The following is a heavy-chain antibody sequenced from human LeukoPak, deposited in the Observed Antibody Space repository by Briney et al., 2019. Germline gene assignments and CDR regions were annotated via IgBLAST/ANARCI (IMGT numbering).Heavy chain of an antibody. D-gene: IGHD6-13*01. CDR1: GYTFTGYY. CDR2: INPNSGGT. Sequence: ASVKVSCKASGYTFTGYYMHWVRQAPGQGLEWMGRINPNSGGTNYAQKFQRRVTMTRYTSISTAYMELSRLRSDDTAVYYCARDSYSSSWAPLDYWGQGTLVTVSS. J-gene: IGHJ4*02. CDR3: ARDSYSSSWAPLDY. V-gene: IGHV1-2*06.